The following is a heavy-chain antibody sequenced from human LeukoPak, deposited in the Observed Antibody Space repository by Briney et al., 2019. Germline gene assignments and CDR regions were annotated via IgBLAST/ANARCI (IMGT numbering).Heavy chain of an antibody. J-gene: IGHJ4*02. D-gene: IGHD3-22*01. V-gene: IGHV1-24*01. CDR1: GYTLTELS. Sequence: ASVKVSCKVSGYTLTELSMHWVRQAPGKGLEWMGGFDPEDGETIYAQKFQGRVTMTEDTSTDTAYMELSSLRSEDTAVYYCATDLPPYYYDSSGYNYWGQGTLVTVSP. CDR3: ATDLPPYYYDSSGYNY. CDR2: FDPEDGET.